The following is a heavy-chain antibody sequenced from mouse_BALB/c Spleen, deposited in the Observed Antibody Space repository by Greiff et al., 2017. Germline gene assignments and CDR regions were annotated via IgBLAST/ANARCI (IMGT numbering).Heavy chain of an antibody. Sequence: QVQLQQPGAELVKPGAPVKLSCKASGYTFTSYWMNWVKQRPGRGLEWIGRIDPSDSETHYNQKFKDKATLTVDKSSSTAYIQLSSLTSEDSAVYYCAREDPLFAYWGQGTLVTVSA. CDR2: IDPSDSET. CDR1: GYTFTSYW. J-gene: IGHJ3*01. CDR3: AREDPLFAY. V-gene: IGHV1-69*02.